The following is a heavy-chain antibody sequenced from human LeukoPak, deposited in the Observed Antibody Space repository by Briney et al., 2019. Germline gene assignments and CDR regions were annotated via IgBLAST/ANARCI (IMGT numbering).Heavy chain of an antibody. CDR1: GGSISSYY. J-gene: IGHJ4*02. D-gene: IGHD4-17*01. V-gene: IGHV4-59*12. Sequence: SETLSLTCTVSGGSISSYYWSWIRQPPGKGLEWIGYIYHSGSTYYNPSLKSRVTISVDRSKNQFSLKLSSVTAADTAVYYCASGMTTVTTGFDYWGQGTLVTVSS. CDR2: IYHSGST. CDR3: ASGMTTVTTGFDY.